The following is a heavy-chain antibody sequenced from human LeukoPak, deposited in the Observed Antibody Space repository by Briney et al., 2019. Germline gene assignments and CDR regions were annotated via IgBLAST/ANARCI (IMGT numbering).Heavy chain of an antibody. V-gene: IGHV3-7*03. Sequence: GGSLRLSCAASGFTFSSYWMSWVRQAPGKGLEWVANIKQDGSEKYYVDSVKGRFTISRDNAKNSLYLQMNSLRAEDTAVYYCAKDFNEGPVDYWGQGTLVTVSS. J-gene: IGHJ4*02. CDR2: IKQDGSEK. CDR3: AKDFNEGPVDY. CDR1: GFTFSSYW.